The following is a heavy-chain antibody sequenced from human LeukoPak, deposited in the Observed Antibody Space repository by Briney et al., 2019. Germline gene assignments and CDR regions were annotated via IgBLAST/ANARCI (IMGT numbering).Heavy chain of an antibody. CDR1: GFTFNNYW. D-gene: IGHD6-19*01. J-gene: IGHJ4*02. CDR2: IKQDGSEK. V-gene: IGHV3-7*01. Sequence: PGGSLRLSCAASGFTFNNYWMSWVRQAPGKGLEWVANIKQDGSEKYYVDSVKGRFTISRDNAYNSLYLQMNSLRAEDTAVYYCARDVCRWSSGCHDFDHWGQGTLVTVSS. CDR3: ARDVCRWSSGCHDFDH.